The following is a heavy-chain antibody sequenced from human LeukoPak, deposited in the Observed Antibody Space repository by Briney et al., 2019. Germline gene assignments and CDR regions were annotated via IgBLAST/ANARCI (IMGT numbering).Heavy chain of an antibody. CDR1: GGSISSHY. J-gene: IGHJ4*02. CDR2: IYYSGST. CDR3: ARVDIVLMVYAFDY. V-gene: IGHV4-59*11. D-gene: IGHD2-8*01. Sequence: SETLSLTCTVSGGSISSHYWSWIRQPPGKGLEWIGYIYYSGSTNYNPSLKSRVTISVDTSKNQFSLKLSSVTAADTAVYYCARVDIVLMVYAFDYWGQGTLVTVSS.